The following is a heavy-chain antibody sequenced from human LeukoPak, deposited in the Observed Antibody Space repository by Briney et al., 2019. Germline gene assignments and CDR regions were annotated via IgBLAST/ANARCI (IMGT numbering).Heavy chain of an antibody. Sequence: GESLKISCKGSGYSFTKNWIGWVRQVPGKGLEWMGIIYPPDSDTRYGRSFQGQVTISVDESITTAYLQWSSLKASDTAMYYCARSSSYSPYYFDSWGQGTLVTVSS. CDR1: GYSFTKNW. V-gene: IGHV5-51*01. J-gene: IGHJ4*02. CDR3: ARSSSYSPYYFDS. D-gene: IGHD3-22*01. CDR2: IYPPDSDT.